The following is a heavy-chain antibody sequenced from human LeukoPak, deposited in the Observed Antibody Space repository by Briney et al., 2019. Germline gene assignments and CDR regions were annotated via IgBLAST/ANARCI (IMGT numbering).Heavy chain of an antibody. V-gene: IGHV4-59*01. D-gene: IGHD3-22*01. Sequence: SETLSLTCTVSGGSISGYYWSWIRQPPGKGLEWIGYIFYSGSTNYNPSLKSRVTMSVDTSKNQFPLKLSSVTAADTAIYYCARENPSGYYNRPIDYWGQGTLVTVSS. J-gene: IGHJ4*02. CDR2: IFYSGST. CDR1: GGSISGYY. CDR3: ARENPSGYYNRPIDY.